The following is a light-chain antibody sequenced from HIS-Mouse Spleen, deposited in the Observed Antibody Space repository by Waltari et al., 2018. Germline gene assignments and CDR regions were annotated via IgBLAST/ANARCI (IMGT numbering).Light chain of an antibody. CDR1: TSYVGVSNY. CDR3: CSYAGSYV. CDR2: DVS. V-gene: IGLV2-11*01. Sequence: QSALTQPRSVSGSPGQSVPISCTGTTSYVGVSNYVSWYQHPPGKAPTLMIYDVSKRPSGVPDRFSGSKSGNTASLTISGLQAEDEADYYCCSYAGSYVFGTGTKVTVL. J-gene: IGLJ1*01.